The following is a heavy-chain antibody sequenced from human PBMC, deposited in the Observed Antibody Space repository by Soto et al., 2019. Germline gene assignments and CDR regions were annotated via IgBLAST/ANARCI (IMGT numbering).Heavy chain of an antibody. Sequence: EVQLVESGGGLVKPGGSLRLSCAASGFTLSGRSMHWVRQAPGKGLVWVSGIDNAGTDSTYADSVKGRVTSSRDNAKNMLYLQMNSMRAEDTAVYYSARGWFGPDVWGKGTRVTVSS. CDR1: GFTLSGRS. D-gene: IGHD3-10*01. CDR2: IDNAGTDS. V-gene: IGHV3-74*01. J-gene: IGHJ6*04. CDR3: ARGWFGPDV.